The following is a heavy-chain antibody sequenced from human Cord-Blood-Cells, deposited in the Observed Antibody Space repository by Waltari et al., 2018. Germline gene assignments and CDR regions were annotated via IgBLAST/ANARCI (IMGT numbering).Heavy chain of an antibody. Sequence: QVQLVESGGGVVQPGRSLRLSCAASGFTFSSYGMHRVRQAPGKGLEWVAVIWYDGSNKYYADSVKGRFTISRDNSKNTLYLQMNSLRAEDTAVYYCARDRGKGLWDYWGQGTLVTVSS. CDR3: ARDRGKGLWDY. CDR2: IWYDGSNK. J-gene: IGHJ4*02. CDR1: GFTFSSYG. D-gene: IGHD5-18*01. V-gene: IGHV3-33*01.